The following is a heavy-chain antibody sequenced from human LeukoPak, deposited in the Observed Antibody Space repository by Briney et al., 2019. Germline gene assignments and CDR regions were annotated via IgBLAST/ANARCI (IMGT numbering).Heavy chain of an antibody. Sequence: GGSLRLSCAASGFTFSSYEMSWVRQAPGKGREWGSYISSSGSTIYYADSVKGRFTISRDNAKNSLYLQMTSLRAEDTAVYYCARDLYRIVVVPLYFDYWGQGTLVTVSS. D-gene: IGHD3-22*01. J-gene: IGHJ4*02. CDR3: ARDLYRIVVVPLYFDY. CDR1: GFTFSSYE. CDR2: ISSSGSTI. V-gene: IGHV3-48*03.